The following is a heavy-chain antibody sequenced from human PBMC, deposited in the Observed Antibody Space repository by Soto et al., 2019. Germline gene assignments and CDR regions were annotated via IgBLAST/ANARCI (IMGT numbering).Heavy chain of an antibody. CDR1: GGSISSYY. V-gene: IGHV4-59*01. D-gene: IGHD3-3*01. CDR2: IYYSGST. Sequence: SETLSLTCTVSGGSISSYYWSWLRQPPGKGLEWIGYIYYSGSTNYNPSLKSRVTISVDTSKNQFSLKLSSVTAADTAVYYCARCGYDFWSGYQNWFDPWGQGTLVTVSS. J-gene: IGHJ5*02. CDR3: ARCGYDFWSGYQNWFDP.